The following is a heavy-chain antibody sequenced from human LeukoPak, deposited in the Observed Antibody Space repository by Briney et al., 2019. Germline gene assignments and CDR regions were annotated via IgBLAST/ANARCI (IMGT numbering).Heavy chain of an antibody. Sequence: SETLSLTCTVSGGSISGYYWTWIRQPPGKGLEWIGYIYYSGSTNYNPSLKSRVTISVDTSKNQFSLKLSSVTAADTAVYYCARKAVTGYYYYGMDVWGQGTTVTVSS. J-gene: IGHJ6*02. CDR3: ARKAVTGYYYYGMDV. CDR2: IYYSGST. CDR1: GGSISGYY. D-gene: IGHD1-14*01. V-gene: IGHV4-59*12.